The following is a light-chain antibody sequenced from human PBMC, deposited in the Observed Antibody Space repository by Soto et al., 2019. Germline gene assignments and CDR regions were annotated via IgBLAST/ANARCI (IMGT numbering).Light chain of an antibody. CDR3: QSYDSSRSGPHV. Sequence: QSVLTQPPSVSGAPGQRVTISCTGTSSNIGAGYYVHWYQQLPGTAPKLLIYGNSNRPSGVPDRFSGSKSGTSASLAITGLQAEDEADSYCQSYDSSRSGPHVFGTVPKLTVL. J-gene: IGLJ1*01. CDR1: SSNIGAGYY. V-gene: IGLV1-40*01. CDR2: GNS.